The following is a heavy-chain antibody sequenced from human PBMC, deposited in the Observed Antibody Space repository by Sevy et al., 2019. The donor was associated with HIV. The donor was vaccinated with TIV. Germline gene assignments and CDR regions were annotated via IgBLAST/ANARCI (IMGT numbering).Heavy chain of an antibody. CDR1: GFTFNTYS. CDR3: ARCPGHYSIDY. Sequence: GGSLRLSCAASGFTFNTYSLIWVRQTPGKGLEWVSFIGTAAGVTYYADSVKGRFTISRENAKNSLYLQMNSLGDEDTAVYYCARCPGHYSIDYWGQGTLVTVSS. D-gene: IGHD2-21*01. J-gene: IGHJ4*02. CDR2: IGTAAGVT. V-gene: IGHV3-48*02.